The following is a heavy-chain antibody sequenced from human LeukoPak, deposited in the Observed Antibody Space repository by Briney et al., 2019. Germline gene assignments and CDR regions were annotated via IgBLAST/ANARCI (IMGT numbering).Heavy chain of an antibody. V-gene: IGHV3-9*01. CDR2: ITWNSGII. J-gene: IGHJ6*02. D-gene: IGHD3-16*01. Sequence: GGSLRLSCAASGFTFDDYAMHWVRQAPGKGLEWVAHITWNSGIIGYADSVKGRFTTSRDNAKNSLYLQMNNLRVEDTAVYYCVRGGVYSRGYVGYYGLDVWGQGTTVTVSS. CDR1: GFTFDDYA. CDR3: VRGGVYSRGYVGYYGLDV.